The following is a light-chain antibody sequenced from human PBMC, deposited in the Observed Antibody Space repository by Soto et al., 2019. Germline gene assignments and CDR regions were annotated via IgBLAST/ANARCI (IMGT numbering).Light chain of an antibody. CDR1: QSVSSSY. J-gene: IGKJ1*01. Sequence: EIVLTQSPGTLSLSPGERATLSCRASQSVSSSYLALYQQKPGQAPRLLIYGASSRATGIPDRFSGSGSGTDFTLTISRLEPEDFAVDYCQQYGSLPQTFVQGTKVEIK. V-gene: IGKV3-20*01. CDR3: QQYGSLPQT. CDR2: GAS.